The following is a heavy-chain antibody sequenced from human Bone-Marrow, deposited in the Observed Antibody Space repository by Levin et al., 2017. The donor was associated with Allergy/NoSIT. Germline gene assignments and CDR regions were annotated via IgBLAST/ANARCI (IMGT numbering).Heavy chain of an antibody. D-gene: IGHD4-23*01. V-gene: IGHV1-69*01. J-gene: IGHJ6*02. Sequence: KISCKASGGTFNSYAITWVRQAPGQGLEWMGGFIPPFPTPNYAQKFQARVTMTADDSTSTAYMELSGLRSEDSAVYYCARPSNRTPGKVYYYALDVLGQGTTVTVSS. CDR2: FIPPFPTP. CDR3: ARPSNRTPGKVYYYALDV. CDR1: GGTFNSYA.